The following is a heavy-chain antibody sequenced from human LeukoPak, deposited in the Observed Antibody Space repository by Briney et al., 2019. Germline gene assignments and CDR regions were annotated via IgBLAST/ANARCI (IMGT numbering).Heavy chain of an antibody. D-gene: IGHD4-23*01. CDR1: GFTFSSYA. Sequence: GGSLRLSCVVSGFTFSSYAMHWVRQAPGKGLEWVANIKQDGSEKYYVDSVKGRFTISRDNAKNSLYLQMNSLRAEDTAVYYCARDQLAVVTTPFDYWGQGTLVTVSS. V-gene: IGHV3-7*01. CDR2: IKQDGSEK. CDR3: ARDQLAVVTTPFDY. J-gene: IGHJ4*02.